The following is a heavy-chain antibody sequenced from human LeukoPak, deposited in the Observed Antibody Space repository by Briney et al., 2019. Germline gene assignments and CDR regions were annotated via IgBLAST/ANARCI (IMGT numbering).Heavy chain of an antibody. CDR3: ARIGRYYYYGMDV. J-gene: IGHJ6*02. CDR1: GFTFNNYW. Sequence: GGSLRLSCAASGFTFNNYWMHWVRQAPGKGLVWVSRISGDERYTNYADSAKGRFTISRDNAKNSLYLQMNSLRAEDTAVYYCARIGRYYYYGMDVWGQGTTVTVSS. CDR2: ISGDERYT. D-gene: IGHD2-15*01. V-gene: IGHV3-74*01.